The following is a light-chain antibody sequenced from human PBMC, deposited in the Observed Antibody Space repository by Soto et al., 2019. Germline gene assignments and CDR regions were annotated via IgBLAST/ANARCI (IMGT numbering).Light chain of an antibody. J-gene: IGLJ2*01. CDR3: SSYAGSYTLV. V-gene: IGLV2-11*01. CDR2: DVS. Sequence: QSVLTQPRSVSGSPGQSVTISCTETSNDVGGYNFVSWYQQHPGKVPKLFIYDVSRRPSGVPDRFSGSKSGNTASLTISGLQAEDEADYYCSSYAGSYTLVFGGGTKVTVL. CDR1: SNDVGGYNF.